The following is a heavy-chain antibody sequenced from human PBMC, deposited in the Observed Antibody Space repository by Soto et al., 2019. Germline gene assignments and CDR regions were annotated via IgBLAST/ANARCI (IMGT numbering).Heavy chain of an antibody. Sequence: EVQLVESGGGLVQPGGSLRLSCTASGFTFTDHSMNWVRHAPGKGLEWLSYINDISNAIHYADSVKGRFAMSRDTAKKSVFLQMNSLRVEDTGVYYCARDRPTTFSADLWGPGTVVTVSS. CDR1: GFTFTDHS. J-gene: IGHJ3*01. CDR2: INDISNAI. V-gene: IGHV3-48*04. CDR3: ARDRPTTFSADL. D-gene: IGHD5-12*01.